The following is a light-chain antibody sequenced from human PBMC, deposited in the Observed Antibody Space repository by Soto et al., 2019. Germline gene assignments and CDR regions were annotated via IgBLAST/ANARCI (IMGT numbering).Light chain of an antibody. V-gene: IGKV3-11*01. CDR3: QHYGNSPT. CDR2: DAS. Sequence: EIVLTQSPATLSLSPGERATLSCRASQSVSDYLAWYQQKPGQPPRLLIYDASKRATGIPPRFSGSGSTTDFTLTISSLEPEDFAVYWCQHYGNSPTFGQGTKVDIK. J-gene: IGKJ1*01. CDR1: QSVSDY.